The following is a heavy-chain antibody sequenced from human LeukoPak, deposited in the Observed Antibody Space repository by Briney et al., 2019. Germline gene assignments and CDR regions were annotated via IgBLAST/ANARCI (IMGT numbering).Heavy chain of an antibody. J-gene: IGHJ4*02. CDR1: GGSISSGSYY. D-gene: IGHD4-11*01. CDR3: ARLRPHYSNYDLGYFDY. V-gene: IGHV4-39*01. Sequence: SETLSLTCTVSGGSISSGSYYRVWIRQPPGKGLEWIGSIYYSGSTYYNPSLKSRVTISVDTSKNQFSLKLSSVTAADTAVYYCARLRPHYSNYDLGYFDYWGQGTLVTVSS. CDR2: IYYSGST.